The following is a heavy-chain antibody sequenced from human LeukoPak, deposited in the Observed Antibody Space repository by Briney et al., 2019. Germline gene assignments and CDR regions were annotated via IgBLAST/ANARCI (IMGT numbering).Heavy chain of an antibody. J-gene: IGHJ4*02. CDR1: GGSISSSNW. D-gene: IGHD2-15*01. V-gene: IGHV4-4*02. CDR3: ARRYCSGGSCYEIDY. Sequence: SGTLSLTCAVSGGSISSSNWWSWVRQPPGKGLEWIGEIYHSGSTNYNPSLKSRVTISVDKSKNQVSLKLSSVTAADTAVYYCARRYCSGGSCYEIDYWGQGTLVTVAS. CDR2: IYHSGST.